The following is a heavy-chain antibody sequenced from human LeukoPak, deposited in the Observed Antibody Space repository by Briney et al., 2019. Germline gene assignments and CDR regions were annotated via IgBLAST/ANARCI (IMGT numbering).Heavy chain of an antibody. J-gene: IGHJ4*02. CDR3: ARHRIPAALASAFDY. CDR2: IYYSGNT. Sequence: SETLSLTCTVSGGSISSSSYYWDWIRQPPGKGLEWIGAIYYSGNTNYNPSLKSRVAISVDTSKNQFSLKLSSVTAADTAVYYCARHRIPAALASAFDYWGQGTLVTVSS. D-gene: IGHD2-2*01. CDR1: GGSISSSSYY. V-gene: IGHV4-39*01.